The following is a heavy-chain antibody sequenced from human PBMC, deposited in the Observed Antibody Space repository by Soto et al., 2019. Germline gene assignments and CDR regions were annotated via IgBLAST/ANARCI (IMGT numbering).Heavy chain of an antibody. CDR1: KFTFSSYN. D-gene: IGHD3-9*01. J-gene: IGHJ5*02. V-gene: IGHV3-48*01. CDR3: ARGRGGIQILTLDP. CDR2: ISSSSSTI. Sequence: GGSLRLSCAASKFTFSSYNMNWVRQAPGKGLEWVSYISSSSSTIYYADSVKGRFTISRDNSKNTVYLQMNTLRAEDTAVYYSARGRGGIQILTLDPWGLGTLVTVSS.